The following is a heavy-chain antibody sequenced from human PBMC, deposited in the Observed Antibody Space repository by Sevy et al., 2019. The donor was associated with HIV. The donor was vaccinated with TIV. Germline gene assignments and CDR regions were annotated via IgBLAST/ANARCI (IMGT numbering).Heavy chain of an antibody. D-gene: IGHD5-12*01. CDR1: GFTFSSYA. J-gene: IGHJ4*02. Sequence: GGSLRLSCAASGFTFSSYAIHWVRQAPGKGLEWVAVILYDGSNKYYADSVKGRFTISRDNSKNTLYLQINSLRPEDTAIYYCVRDIGYSGYDALGGFDYWGQGTMVTVSS. V-gene: IGHV3-30-3*01. CDR2: ILYDGSNK. CDR3: VRDIGYSGYDALGGFDY.